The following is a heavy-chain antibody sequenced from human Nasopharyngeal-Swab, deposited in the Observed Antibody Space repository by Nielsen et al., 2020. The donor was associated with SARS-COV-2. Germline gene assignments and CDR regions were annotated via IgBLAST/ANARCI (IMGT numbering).Heavy chain of an antibody. V-gene: IGHV3-21*01. Sequence: GGSLRLSCAASGFTFSSYSMNWVRQAPGKGLEWVSSISSSSSYIYYADSVKGRFTISRDNAKNSLYLQMNSLRAEDTAVYYCARDQWFSYYDRYAVGYYYYGMDVWGQGTTVTVSS. CDR1: GFTFSSYS. J-gene: IGHJ6*02. CDR2: ISSSSSYI. D-gene: IGHD3-22*01. CDR3: ARDQWFSYYDRYAVGYYYYGMDV.